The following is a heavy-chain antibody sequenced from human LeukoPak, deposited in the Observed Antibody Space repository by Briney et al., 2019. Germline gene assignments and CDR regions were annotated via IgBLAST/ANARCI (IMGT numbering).Heavy chain of an antibody. V-gene: IGHV3-21*01. CDR3: ARRGSIAAAGTGGYYFDY. CDR1: GFTFSSYS. D-gene: IGHD6-13*01. Sequence: TGGSLRLSCAASGFTFSSYSMNWVRQAPGKGLEWVSSISSSSSYIYYADSVKGRFTISRDNAKNSLYLQMNSLRAEDTAVYYCARRGSIAAAGTGGYYFDYWGQGTLVTVSS. CDR2: ISSSSSYI. J-gene: IGHJ4*02.